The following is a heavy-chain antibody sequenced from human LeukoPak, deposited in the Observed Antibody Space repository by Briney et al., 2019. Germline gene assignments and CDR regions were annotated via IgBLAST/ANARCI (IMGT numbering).Heavy chain of an antibody. CDR2: ITGSGGGT. J-gene: IGHJ4*02. CDR1: GFTFNSYT. V-gene: IGHV3-23*01. D-gene: IGHD3-3*01. CDR3: AKDPITYDDPSFEY. Sequence: GGSLRLSCAASGFTFNSYTMSWVRQAPGKGLEWVSAITGSGGGTYYADSVKGRFTISRDNSKNTLYLQLNSLSAEDTAIYYCAKDPITYDDPSFEYWGQGTLVTVSS.